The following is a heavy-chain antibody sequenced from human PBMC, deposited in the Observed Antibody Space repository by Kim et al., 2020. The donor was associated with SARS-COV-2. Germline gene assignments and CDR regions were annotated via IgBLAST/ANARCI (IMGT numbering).Heavy chain of an antibody. CDR3: ARDVRGDY. Sequence: GGSQSYAQKFQGRVTMTRDTATSTVYMELSSLRSEDTAVYYCARDVRGDYWGQGTLVTVSS. CDR2: GGSQ. D-gene: IGHD3-16*01. V-gene: IGHV1-46*01. J-gene: IGHJ4*02.